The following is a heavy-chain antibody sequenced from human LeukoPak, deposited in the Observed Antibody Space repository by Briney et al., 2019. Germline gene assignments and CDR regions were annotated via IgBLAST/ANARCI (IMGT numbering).Heavy chain of an antibody. CDR2: FNHIYGTT. V-gene: IGHV1-69*01. D-gene: IGHD3-3*01. Sequence: GASVKVPCKASGGSLKNFAISWVRQAPGQGPEWMGGFNHIYGTTNYAQKFQGRVTITVDDSTNIAYLDLSSLRSDDTALYYCARRAEWFSWTRLDAFDIWGQGTMVTVSS. CDR1: GGSLKNFA. J-gene: IGHJ3*02. CDR3: ARRAEWFSWTRLDAFDI.